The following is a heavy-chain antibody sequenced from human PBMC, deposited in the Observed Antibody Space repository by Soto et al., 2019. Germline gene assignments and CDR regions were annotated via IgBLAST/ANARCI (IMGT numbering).Heavy chain of an antibody. CDR1: GGTFSSYA. V-gene: IGHV1-69*13. Sequence: SVKVSCKASGGTFSSYAISWVRQAPGQGLEWMGGIIPIFGTANYAQKFQGRVTITADESTSTAYMELSSLRSEDTAVYYCARGENQGPVWSGYYSSLGMDVWGQGTTVTVSS. CDR3: ARGENQGPVWSGYYSSLGMDV. J-gene: IGHJ6*02. D-gene: IGHD3-3*01. CDR2: IIPIFGTA.